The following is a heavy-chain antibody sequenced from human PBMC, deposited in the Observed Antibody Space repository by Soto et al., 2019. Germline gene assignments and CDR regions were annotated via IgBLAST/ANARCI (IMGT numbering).Heavy chain of an antibody. J-gene: IGHJ4*02. D-gene: IGHD2-2*01. CDR1: GGSISSGGYY. Sequence: QVQLQESGPGLVKPSQTLSLTCTVSGGSISSGGYYWSWIRQHPGKGLEWIGYIYYSGSTYYSPSLKSRVTISVDTSKNQFSLKLRSVTAADTAVYYCARSSTSANYFDYWGQGTLVTVSS. CDR2: IYYSGST. CDR3: ARSSTSANYFDY. V-gene: IGHV4-31*03.